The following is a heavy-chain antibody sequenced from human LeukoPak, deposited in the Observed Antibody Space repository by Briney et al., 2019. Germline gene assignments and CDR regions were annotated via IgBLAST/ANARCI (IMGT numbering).Heavy chain of an antibody. Sequence: ASVKVSCKASGYTFTSYGISWVRQAPGQGLEWMGWISAYNGNTNYAQKLQGRATMTTDTFTSTAYMELRSLRSVDPAVDYCSRGADYAEYFQHWGQGTLVTVSS. J-gene: IGHJ1*01. CDR2: ISAYNGNT. V-gene: IGHV1-18*01. CDR3: SRGADYAEYFQH. D-gene: IGHD4-17*01. CDR1: GYTFTSYG.